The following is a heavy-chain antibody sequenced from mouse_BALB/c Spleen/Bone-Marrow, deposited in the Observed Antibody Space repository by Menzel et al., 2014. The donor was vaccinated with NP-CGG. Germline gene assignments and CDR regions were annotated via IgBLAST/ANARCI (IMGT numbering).Heavy chain of an antibody. Sequence: EVQLQQSGAELVKPVASVKLSCTASGFNIKDTYMHWVKQRPEQGLEWIGRIDPANGNTKYDPKFQGKATITADTSSNTAYLQLSSLKSEDTAVYYCARPIFLWGQGTSVTVSA. CDR3: ARPIFL. J-gene: IGHJ4*01. CDR2: IDPANGNT. CDR1: GFNIKDTY. V-gene: IGHV14-3*02.